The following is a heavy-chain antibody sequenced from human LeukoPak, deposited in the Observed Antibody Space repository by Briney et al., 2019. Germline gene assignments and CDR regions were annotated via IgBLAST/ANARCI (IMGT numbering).Heavy chain of an antibody. J-gene: IGHJ3*02. CDR3: AKDYYYDSSGFFYGDAFDI. D-gene: IGHD3-22*01. Sequence: QPGESLTLSCAASGFTFSAYSMAWVRPPPRERLGWVSTIICSGGTTYSEHSVKGRVTISRDNSKNTLYLQVNSLSAGDTAVYYCAKDYYYDSSGFFYGDAFDIWGQGTMVTVSS. CDR2: IICSGGTT. CDR1: GFTFSAYS. V-gene: IGHV3-23*01.